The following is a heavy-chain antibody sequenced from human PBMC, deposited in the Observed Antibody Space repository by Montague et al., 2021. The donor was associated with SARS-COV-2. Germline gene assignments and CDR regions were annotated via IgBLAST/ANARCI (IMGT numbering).Heavy chain of an antibody. Sequence: TLSLTCTVSGGSISSYYWSWIRQPPGKGLEWIGDIYHSGSTNYNPSLTRRVTISVDTSKNQFSLKLSSVTAADTAVYCCARHKGGEWLLRRSAFDIWGQGTMVTVSS. J-gene: IGHJ3*02. CDR2: IYHSGST. CDR1: GGSISSYY. CDR3: ARHKGGEWLLRRSAFDI. V-gene: IGHV4-59*08. D-gene: IGHD3-16*01.